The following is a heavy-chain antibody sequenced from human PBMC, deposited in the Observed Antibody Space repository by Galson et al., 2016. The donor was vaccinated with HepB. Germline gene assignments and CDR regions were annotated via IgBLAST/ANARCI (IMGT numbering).Heavy chain of an antibody. CDR1: GFTFSDYW. CDR2: IRRDESAR. Sequence: LRLSCAASGFTFSDYWMTWVRQAPGKGLEWVANIRRDESARYYVDSVKGRFTISRDNAKNSLYLQMDSLRAEDTAVYYCARDVSPGYSGTYYDAFDVWGQGTMVTVSS. J-gene: IGHJ3*01. D-gene: IGHD1-26*01. CDR3: ARDVSPGYSGTYYDAFDV. V-gene: IGHV3-7*01.